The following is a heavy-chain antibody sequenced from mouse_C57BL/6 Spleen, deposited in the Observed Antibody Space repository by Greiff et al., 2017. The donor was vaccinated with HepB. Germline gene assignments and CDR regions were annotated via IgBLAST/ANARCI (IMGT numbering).Heavy chain of an antibody. CDR3: TTPSTVVAPRYYCV. Sequence: EVKLQQSGAELVRPGASVKLSCTASGFNIKDYYMHWVKQRPEQGLEWIGRIDPEDGDTEYAPKFQGKATMTADTSSNTAYLQLSSQTSEDTADYYCTTPSTVVAPRYYCVWGTATTVTVSS. V-gene: IGHV14-1*01. D-gene: IGHD1-1*01. CDR2: IDPEDGDT. J-gene: IGHJ1*03. CDR1: GFNIKDYY.